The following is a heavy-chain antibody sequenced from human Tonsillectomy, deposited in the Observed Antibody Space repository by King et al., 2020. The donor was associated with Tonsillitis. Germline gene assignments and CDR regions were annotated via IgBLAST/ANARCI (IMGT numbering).Heavy chain of an antibody. Sequence: VQLQESGPGLVKPSGTLSLTCAVSGGSIGSSNWWSWVRQPPGKGLEWIGEIYHSGNTNYNPSLKGRVTISVDKSKNQFSLKLSSVTAADTAIYYCAIQIAAAGTSDYWGQGTLVTVSS. V-gene: IGHV4-4*02. J-gene: IGHJ4*02. CDR2: IYHSGNT. CDR3: AIQIAAAGTSDY. CDR1: GGSIGSSNW. D-gene: IGHD6-13*01.